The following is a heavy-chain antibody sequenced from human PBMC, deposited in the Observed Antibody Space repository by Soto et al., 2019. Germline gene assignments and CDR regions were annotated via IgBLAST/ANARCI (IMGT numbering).Heavy chain of an antibody. CDR3: ARQMRGPMPHFGWLSPVAS. CDR2: ISHTGET. CDR1: GDSITSDDSY. V-gene: IGHV4-39*01. Sequence: QLRLQESGPGLVKPSGTLSLTCTVFGDSITSDDSYLGWFRRPPGQGLEWIGTISHTGETFYDPPLNIRLTMSLDAFKIQLSLKLASMSPADAAVFFCARQMRGPMPHFGWLSPVASWGQGFLVTVSS. J-gene: IGHJ5*02. D-gene: IGHD3-9*01.